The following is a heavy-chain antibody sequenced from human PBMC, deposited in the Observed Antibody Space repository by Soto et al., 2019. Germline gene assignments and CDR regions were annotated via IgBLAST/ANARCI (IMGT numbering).Heavy chain of an antibody. CDR3: GRESGETWDYEAS. D-gene: IGHD1-7*01. J-gene: IGHJ5*02. V-gene: IGHV4-4*07. CDR1: GGSISSYR. Sequence: SETLSLTCTVSGGSISSYRWSWIRQPAGKGLEWIGRLNTYGNTHYNPSLKSRVTVSVDTSRNQFFLTLRSVTAADSAVYHCGRESGETWDYEASWGQGTQVTVSS. CDR2: LNTYGNT.